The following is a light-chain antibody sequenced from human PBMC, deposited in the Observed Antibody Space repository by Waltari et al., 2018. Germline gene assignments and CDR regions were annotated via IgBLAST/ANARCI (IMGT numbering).Light chain of an antibody. CDR3: QQYVSLPAT. CDR1: QRVSKY. J-gene: IGKJ1*01. V-gene: IGKV3-20*01. Sequence: ELVLPQSPGTLSLSPGDTAILSCRASQRVSKYLAWYQQKPGQAPRLLIFGASSRATGIPDRFSGRGSGTDLSLTISRVEPEDFAVYYCQQYVSLPATFGQGTKVEIE. CDR2: GAS.